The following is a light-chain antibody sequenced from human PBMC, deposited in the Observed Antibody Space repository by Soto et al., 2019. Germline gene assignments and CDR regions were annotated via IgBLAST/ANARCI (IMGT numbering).Light chain of an antibody. J-gene: IGKJ2*01. CDR3: MQGKHFTYN. V-gene: IGKV2-30*01. CDR1: QSLLYSDWNTY. CDR2: KVS. Sequence: DVVLTQSPISLPVTRCQPASISCMSSQSLLYSDWNTYLSWFLQRPGQSPRRFFSKVSDRDSGVPDRFSGSGSGTDFTPTITRVEAEDVGVSYCMQGKHFTYNLGKGHXVEIK.